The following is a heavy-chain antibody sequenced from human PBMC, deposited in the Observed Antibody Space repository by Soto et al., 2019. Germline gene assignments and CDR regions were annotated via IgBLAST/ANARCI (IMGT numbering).Heavy chain of an antibody. CDR1: GFTFSSYA. CDR2: ISGSGGRT. CDR3: ARATGIAATGQLDY. J-gene: IGHJ4*02. V-gene: IGHV3-23*01. D-gene: IGHD6-13*01. Sequence: LRLSCAASGFTFSSYAMSWVRQAPGRGLEWVSSISGSGGRTYYADSVKGRFTFSRDNSKNTLDLQMHSLRAEDTAVYYCARATGIAATGQLDYWGQGTLVTVSS.